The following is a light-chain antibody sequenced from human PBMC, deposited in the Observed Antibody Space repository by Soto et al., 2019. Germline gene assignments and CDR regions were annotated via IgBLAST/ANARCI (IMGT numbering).Light chain of an antibody. CDR2: WAS. CDR1: QTVLYSPNNKNY. Sequence: DIVMTQSPDSLAVSLGERATINCKSSQTVLYSPNNKNYLAWYQQKPRQPPKLLIAWASTRESGVPDRFSGSGSGTDFTLTITNLQAEDVAVYYCQQYYSTPRTFGQGTKVEIK. CDR3: QQYYSTPRT. V-gene: IGKV4-1*01. J-gene: IGKJ1*01.